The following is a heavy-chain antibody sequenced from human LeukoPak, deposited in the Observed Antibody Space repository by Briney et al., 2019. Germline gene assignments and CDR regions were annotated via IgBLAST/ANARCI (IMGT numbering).Heavy chain of an antibody. D-gene: IGHD4-17*01. CDR2: ISSSGSTI. CDR3: ARDSPKGGDYYYYYYMDV. Sequence: GGSLRLSCAASGFTFSSYEMNWVRQAPGKGLEWVSYISSSGSTIYYADSVKGRFTISRDNAKNSLYLQMNSLRAEGTAVYYCARDSPKGGDYYYYYYMDVWGKGTTVTISS. V-gene: IGHV3-48*03. CDR1: GFTFSSYE. J-gene: IGHJ6*03.